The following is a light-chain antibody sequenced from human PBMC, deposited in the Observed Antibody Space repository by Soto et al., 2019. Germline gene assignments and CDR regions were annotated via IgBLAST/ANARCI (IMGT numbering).Light chain of an antibody. Sequence: QLVLTQPRSVSGSPGQSVTISCTGTSSDVGSYNYVSWYQQHPGKAPKLMIYDVSKRPSGVPDRFSGSKSGNTASLTISGLQAEDEADYYCCSCADNYTHVFGTGTKVTVL. V-gene: IGLV2-11*01. CDR1: SSDVGSYNY. CDR2: DVS. J-gene: IGLJ1*01. CDR3: CSCADNYTHV.